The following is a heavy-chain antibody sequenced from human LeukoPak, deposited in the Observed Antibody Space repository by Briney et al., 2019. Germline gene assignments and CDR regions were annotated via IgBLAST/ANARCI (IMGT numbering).Heavy chain of an antibody. CDR1: GYTFTVYY. V-gene: IGHV1-2*02. CDR3: ARDGAYCGGDCYFDP. Sequence: GASLRVSSTASGYTFTVYYMHSVRQAPGQGGEWMGWINTNSGGTNYAQKFQGRVTTTRDTSISTAYMELSRLRSDDTAVYYCARDGAYCGGDCYFDPWGQGTLVTVSS. D-gene: IGHD2-21*02. CDR2: INTNSGGT. J-gene: IGHJ5*02.